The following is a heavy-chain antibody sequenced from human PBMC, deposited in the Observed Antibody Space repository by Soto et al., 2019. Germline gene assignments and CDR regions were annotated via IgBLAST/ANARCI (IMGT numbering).Heavy chain of an antibody. CDR3: SGDREPPRSSSVIYYYYYGMDV. CDR1: GGTFSSYA. V-gene: IGHV1-69*01. J-gene: IGHJ6*02. D-gene: IGHD6-13*01. Sequence: QVQLVQSGAEVKKPGSSVKVSCKASGGTFSSYAISWVRQAPGQGLEWMGGIIPIFGTANYAQKFQGRVTITADDDTSTAYKELSSLISADTTVYYCSGDREPPRSSSVIYYYYYGMDVWGQGTTVTVSS. CDR2: IIPIFGTA.